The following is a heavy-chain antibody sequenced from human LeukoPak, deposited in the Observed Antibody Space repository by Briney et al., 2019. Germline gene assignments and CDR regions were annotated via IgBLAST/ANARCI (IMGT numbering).Heavy chain of an antibody. J-gene: IGHJ4*02. CDR2: ISSNGRTT. CDR3: ARGQTSPPDYFDC. V-gene: IGHV3-64*01. CDR1: GFTFSSYA. Sequence: GGSLRLSCAASGFTFSSYAIHWVRQAPGKGLEYVSAISSNGRTTFYANSVKGRFVISRDNSKNTVYLQMGSLRSEDMAVYYCARGQTSPPDYFDCWGQGTLVTVSS.